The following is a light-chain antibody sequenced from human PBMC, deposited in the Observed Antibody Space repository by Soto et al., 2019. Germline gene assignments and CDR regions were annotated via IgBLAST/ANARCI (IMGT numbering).Light chain of an antibody. CDR2: QTS. V-gene: IGKV3-11*01. CDR1: QYINTR. Sequence: IVLTQSPATLSLSPGDRVTLSCRASQYINTRLAWYQHRPGQAPRLLIYQTSIRAAGIPARFSASGTGTDFTLTISDVQPEDFAVYYCHQRQSWPRTFGQGTKVDIK. J-gene: IGKJ1*01. CDR3: HQRQSWPRT.